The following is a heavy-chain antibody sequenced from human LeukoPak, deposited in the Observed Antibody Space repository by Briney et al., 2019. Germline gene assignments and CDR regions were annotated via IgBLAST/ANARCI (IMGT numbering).Heavy chain of an antibody. CDR2: ISGSGGST. D-gene: IGHD6-13*01. V-gene: IGHV3-23*01. J-gene: IGHJ6*03. CDR1: GFTFSTYA. CDR3: AKGGSSWNPFYYYYMDV. Sequence: GGSLRLSCAASGFTFSTYAMSWVRQAPGKGLEWVSGISGSGGSTYYADSVKGRFTFSRDNSKNTLYLQLNSLRFEDTAVYYCAKGGSSWNPFYYYYMDVWGKGTTVTVSS.